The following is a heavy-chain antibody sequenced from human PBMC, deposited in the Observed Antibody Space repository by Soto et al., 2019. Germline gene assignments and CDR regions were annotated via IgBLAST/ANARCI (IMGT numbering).Heavy chain of an antibody. J-gene: IGHJ4*02. CDR2: ISSSSSTI. V-gene: IGHV3-48*01. Sequence: PWGSLRLSCAASGFTFSSYSMNWVRQAPGKGLEWVSYISSSSSTIYYADSVKGRFTISRDNAKNSLYLQMNSLRAEDTAVYYCARGTLYYDFWSGYYSDYFDYWGQGTLVTVSS. CDR3: ARGTLYYDFWSGYYSDYFDY. D-gene: IGHD3-3*01. CDR1: GFTFSSYS.